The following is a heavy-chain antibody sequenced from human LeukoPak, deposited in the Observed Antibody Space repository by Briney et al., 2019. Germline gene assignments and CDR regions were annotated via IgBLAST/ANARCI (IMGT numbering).Heavy chain of an antibody. CDR2: ISAYNGNT. J-gene: IGHJ6*02. Sequence: GASVKVSCKASGYTFTSYGISWVRQAPGQGLEWMGWISAYNGNTNYAQKLQGRVTTTTDTSTSTAYMELRSLRSDDTAVYYCARDHVLLWFGDRGYYGMDVWGQGTTVTVSS. V-gene: IGHV1-18*01. CDR1: GYTFTSYG. CDR3: ARDHVLLWFGDRGYYGMDV. D-gene: IGHD3-10*01.